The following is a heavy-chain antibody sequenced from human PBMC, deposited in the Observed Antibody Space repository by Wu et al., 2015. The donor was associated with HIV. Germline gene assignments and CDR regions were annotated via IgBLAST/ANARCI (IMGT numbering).Heavy chain of an antibody. CDR2: IIPTFQTA. D-gene: IGHD2-21*02. Sequence: QVQLVQSGAEVKKPGSSVKVSCKTSGGTFSTYPINWVRRAPGQGLEWMGRIIPTFQTADYAQKFQDRVTITADESTSTAYMELSSLRSEDSALYFCAKERQRDYPFVTGLPENYFDNWGQGTRVTVS. CDR3: AKERQRDYPFVTGLPENYFDN. V-gene: IGHV1-69*13. CDR1: GGTFSTYP. J-gene: IGHJ4*02.